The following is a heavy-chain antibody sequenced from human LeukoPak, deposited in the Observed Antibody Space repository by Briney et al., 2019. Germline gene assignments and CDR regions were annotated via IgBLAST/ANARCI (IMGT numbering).Heavy chain of an antibody. V-gene: IGHV4-4*07. CDR3: ARDRVDSSGYYYYYGMDV. D-gene: IGHD3-22*01. J-gene: IGHJ6*02. CDR1: GGSVSTYF. CDR2: IYTSGST. Sequence: KPSETLSLTCTVSGGSVSTYFWSWIRQPAGKGLEWLGRIYTSGSTNYNPSLKSRVTMSADTSKNQFSLRLRSVTAADTAVYYCARDRVDSSGYYYYYGMDVWGQGTTVTVSS.